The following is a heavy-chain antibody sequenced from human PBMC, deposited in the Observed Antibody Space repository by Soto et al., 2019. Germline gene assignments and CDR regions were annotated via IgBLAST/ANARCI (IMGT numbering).Heavy chain of an antibody. V-gene: IGHV1-69*13. CDR1: GGTFSSYA. D-gene: IGHD6-13*01. CDR3: ARELVPFGQYFDY. CDR2: IIPIFGTA. J-gene: IGHJ4*02. Sequence: SVKVSCKASGGTFSSYAISWVRQAPGQGLEWMGGIIPIFGTANYAQKFQGRVTITADESTSTAYMELSSLRSEDTAVYYCARELVPFGQYFDYWGQGTLVTVSS.